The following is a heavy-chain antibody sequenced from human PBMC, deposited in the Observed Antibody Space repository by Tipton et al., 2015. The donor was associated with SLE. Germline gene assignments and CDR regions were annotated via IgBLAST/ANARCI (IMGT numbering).Heavy chain of an antibody. CDR1: GFTFSSYA. D-gene: IGHD3-3*01. J-gene: IGHJ6*03. CDR3: ARDGDFWSAYPYYYMDV. Sequence: SLRLSCAASGFTFSSYAMHWVRQAPGKGLEWVAVISYDGSNKYYPDSVKGRFTISRDNSKNMLYLQMNSLRAEDTAVYYCARDGDFWSAYPYYYMDVWGKGTTVTVSS. V-gene: IGHV3-30*04. CDR2: ISYDGSNK.